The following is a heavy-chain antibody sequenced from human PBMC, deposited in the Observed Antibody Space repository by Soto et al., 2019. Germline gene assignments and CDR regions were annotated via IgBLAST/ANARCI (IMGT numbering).Heavy chain of an antibody. CDR2: IWYDGSNK. CDR1: GFTFSSYG. J-gene: IGHJ3*02. Sequence: SLRLYCAASGFTFSSYGMHWVRQAPGKGLEWVAVIWYDGSNKYYADSVKGRFTISRDNSKNTLYLQMNSLRAEDTAVYYCARDRGYDFWSGYYTGGAFDIWGQGTMVTVSS. CDR3: ARDRGYDFWSGYYTGGAFDI. D-gene: IGHD3-3*01. V-gene: IGHV3-33*01.